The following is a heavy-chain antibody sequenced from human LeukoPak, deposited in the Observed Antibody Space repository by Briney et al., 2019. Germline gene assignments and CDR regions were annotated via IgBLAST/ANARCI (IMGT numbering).Heavy chain of an antibody. J-gene: IGHJ4*02. V-gene: IGHV3-48*02. CDR2: ISSSGSNI. Sequence: GGSLRFSCAASGFTFSTYSMHWVRQAPGKGLEWVSYISSSGSNIYYADSVRGGFTISRDNAKTSLYLQMNSLRDEDTAVYYCARVLGPTDYWGQGTLVSVSS. CDR3: ARVLGPTDY. CDR1: GFTFSTYS.